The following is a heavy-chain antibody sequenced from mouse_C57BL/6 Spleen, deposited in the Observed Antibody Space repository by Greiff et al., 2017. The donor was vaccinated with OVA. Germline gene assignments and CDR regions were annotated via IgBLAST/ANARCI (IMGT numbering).Heavy chain of an antibody. V-gene: IGHV1-22*01. CDR1: GYTFTDYN. CDR3: ARRRLTGTGYFDY. J-gene: IGHJ2*01. CDR2: INPNNGGT. Sequence: VQLQQSGPELVKPGASVKMSCKASGYTFTDYNMHWVKQSHGKSLEWIGYINPNNGGTSYNQKFKGTATLTVNKSSSTAYMELRSLTSEDSAVYYCARRRLTGTGYFDYWGQGTTLTVSS. D-gene: IGHD4-1*01.